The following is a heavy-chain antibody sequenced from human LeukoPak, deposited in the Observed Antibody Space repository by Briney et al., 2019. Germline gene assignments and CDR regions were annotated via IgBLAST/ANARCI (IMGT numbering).Heavy chain of an antibody. CDR2: IYPDDSDT. CDR1: GYSFTDYW. V-gene: IGHV5-51*01. Sequence: GESLKISCKGSGYSFTDYWIGWVRQMPGKGLEWMGIIYPDDSDTRYSPSFQGQVTITADKSISTAYLQRNSLKASDTAIYFCARRIAGSGSDYWGQGTLVTVSS. CDR3: ARRIAGSGSDY. J-gene: IGHJ4*02. D-gene: IGHD6-13*01.